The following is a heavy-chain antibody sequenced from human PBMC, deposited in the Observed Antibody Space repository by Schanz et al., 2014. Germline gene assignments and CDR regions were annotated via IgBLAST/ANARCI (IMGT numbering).Heavy chain of an antibody. Sequence: EVQLVESGGGLIHPGGSLRLSCAVSGFTVSTNYMTWVRQAPGKGLECVSVLYTGGSTFYAESVRGRFFISRDSSKNTLFLHINSLRAEDTAVYYCVRDAGRDGYNLAFDVWGQGTLVTVSS. D-gene: IGHD1-1*01. J-gene: IGHJ3*01. CDR1: GFTVSTNY. CDR2: LYTGGST. V-gene: IGHV3-53*01. CDR3: VRDAGRDGYNLAFDV.